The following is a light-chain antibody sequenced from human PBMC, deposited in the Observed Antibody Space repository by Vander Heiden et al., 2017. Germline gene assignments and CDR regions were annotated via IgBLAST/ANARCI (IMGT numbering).Light chain of an antibody. J-gene: IGKJ2*01. V-gene: IGKV1-39*01. Sequence: IQTTQSPPSLSASLGDRVTITCRASERIDHYLNWYRQKPGKGPELLIYAASNLQSWVPSRFSGSGSGTDFTLTIASLRPEDFATYYCQQSYGAPYNFGQGTKLE. CDR1: ERIDHY. CDR3: QQSYGAPYN. CDR2: AAS.